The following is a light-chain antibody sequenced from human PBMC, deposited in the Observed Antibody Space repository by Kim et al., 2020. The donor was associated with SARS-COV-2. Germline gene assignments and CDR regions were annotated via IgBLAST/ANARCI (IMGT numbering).Light chain of an antibody. Sequence: SYELTQPPSVSVSPGQTASITCSGDKLGDKYVCWYQQKPGQSPVLVIYQDTKRPSGIPQRFSGSNSGNTATLTISGTQPMDEADYYCQAWDSSGVFGGGTQLTVL. J-gene: IGLJ3*02. V-gene: IGLV3-1*01. CDR2: QDT. CDR3: QAWDSSGV. CDR1: KLGDKY.